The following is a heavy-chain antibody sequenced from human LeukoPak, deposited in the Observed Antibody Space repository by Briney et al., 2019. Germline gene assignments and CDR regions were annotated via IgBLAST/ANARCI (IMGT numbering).Heavy chain of an antibody. CDR2: ISSSSSTI. CDR1: GFTFSSYS. V-gene: IGHV3-48*01. Sequence: PGGSLRLSCAASGFTFSSYSMNWVRQAPGKGLEWVSYISSSSSTIYYADSVKGRFTISRDNAKNSLYLQMNSLRAKDTAVYYCARPLFWENIWDAFDIWGQGTMVTVSS. D-gene: IGHD3-10*02. CDR3: ARPLFWENIWDAFDI. J-gene: IGHJ3*02.